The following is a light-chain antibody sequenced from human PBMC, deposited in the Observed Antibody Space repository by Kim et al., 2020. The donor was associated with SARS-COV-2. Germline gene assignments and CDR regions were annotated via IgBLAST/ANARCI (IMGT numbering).Light chain of an antibody. CDR1: SSDVGSYNY. CDR3: SSYTRSSTNYV. V-gene: IGLV2-14*03. CDR2: AVS. J-gene: IGLJ1*01. Sequence: QSVLTQPASVSGSPGQSITISCTGTSSDVGSYNYVSWYQQHPGKAPKPMIYAVSNRPSGVSNRFSGSKSGNTASLTISGLQAEDEADYYCSSYTRSSTNYVFGTGTKVTVL.